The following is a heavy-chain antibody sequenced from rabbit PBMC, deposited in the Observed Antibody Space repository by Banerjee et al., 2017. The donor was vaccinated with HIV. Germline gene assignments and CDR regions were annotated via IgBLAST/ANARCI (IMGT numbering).Heavy chain of an antibody. J-gene: IGHJ4*01. CDR3: ARGYADSTYRFNL. CDR2: IYAGSSGST. Sequence: QSLEESGGDLVKPEGSLTLTCTASGFSFSSNTMCWVRQAPGKGLEWIACIYAGSSGSTYYASWAKGRFTISKTSSTTVTLQMASLTAADTATYFCARGYADSTYRFNLWGPGTLVTVS. CDR1: GFSFSSNT. V-gene: IGHV1S40*01. D-gene: IGHD8-1*01.